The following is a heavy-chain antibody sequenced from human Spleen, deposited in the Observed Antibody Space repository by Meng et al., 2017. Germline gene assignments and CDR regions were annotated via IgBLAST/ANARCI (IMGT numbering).Heavy chain of an antibody. V-gene: IGHV4-34*01. D-gene: IGHD3-22*01. J-gene: IGHJ5*02. CDR2: INHSGST. CDR3: ARLNYYDSSGYPS. Sequence: QVRLQRWGVGLFKPSETLSLPCVVSGGSFSDYYWSWIRQPPGKGLEWIGEINHSGSTNYNPSLESRATISVDTSQINLSLKLSSVTAADSAVYYCARLNYYDSSGYPSWGQGTLVTVSS. CDR1: GGSFSDYY.